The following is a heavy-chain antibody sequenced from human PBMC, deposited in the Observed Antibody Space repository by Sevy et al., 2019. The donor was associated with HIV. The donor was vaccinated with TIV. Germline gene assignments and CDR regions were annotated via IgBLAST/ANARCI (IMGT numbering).Heavy chain of an antibody. CDR1: AYNFIGYY. D-gene: IGHD6-19*01. CDR3: AGQTSGWYDWFDP. J-gene: IGHJ5*02. V-gene: IGHV1-2*06. CDR2: INPTSGDT. Sequence: ASVKVSCKASAYNFIGYYIHWVRQAPGQGLEWIGRINPTSGDTKYAHKFQGRVTVTIEMSVRTAYLELTRLTSDDTAIYYCAGQTSGWYDWFDPWGPGTLVTVSS.